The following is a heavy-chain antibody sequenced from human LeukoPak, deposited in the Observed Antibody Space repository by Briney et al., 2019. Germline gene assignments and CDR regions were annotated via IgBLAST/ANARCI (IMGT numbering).Heavy chain of an antibody. CDR1: GFTFSTYI. CDR2: ISAGSTTM. Sequence: GGSLRLSCAASGFTFSTYIMNWVRQAPGKGLEWLSYISAGSTTMYYADSVKGRFTISRDNAKNSLYLQMNSLRDEDTALYYCATMVRGVNYFDCWGQGTVVTVSS. D-gene: IGHD3-10*01. CDR3: ATMVRGVNYFDC. V-gene: IGHV3-48*02. J-gene: IGHJ4*02.